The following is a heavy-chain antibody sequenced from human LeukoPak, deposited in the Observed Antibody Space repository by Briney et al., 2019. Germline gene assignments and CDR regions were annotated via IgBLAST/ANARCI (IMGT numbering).Heavy chain of an antibody. CDR1: GGSISSSSYY. J-gene: IGHJ5*02. D-gene: IGHD4-11*01. Sequence: PSETLSLTCTVSGGSISSSSYYWGWIRQPPGKGLEWIGSIYYSGSTYYNPSLRSRVTISVDTSKNQFSLKLSSVTAADTAVYYCAREKHDYSNYPTSFNWFDPWGQGTLVTVSS. CDR3: AREKHDYSNYPTSFNWFDP. V-gene: IGHV4-39*07. CDR2: IYYSGST.